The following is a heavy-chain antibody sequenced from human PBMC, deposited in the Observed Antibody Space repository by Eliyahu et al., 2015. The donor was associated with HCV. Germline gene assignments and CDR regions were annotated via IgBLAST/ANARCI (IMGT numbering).Heavy chain of an antibody. CDR1: GFTFSSYS. J-gene: IGHJ6*02. V-gene: IGHV3-21*01. CDR3: ARRIRVDYYYGMDV. D-gene: IGHD2-15*01. Sequence: EVQLVESGGGLVKPGGSLRLSCAASGFTFSSYSMNWVRQAPGKGLEWVSSISSSSSYIYYADSVKGRFTISRDNAKNPLYLQMNSLRAEDTAVYYCARRIRVDYYYGMDVWGQGTTVTVSS. CDR2: ISSSSSYI.